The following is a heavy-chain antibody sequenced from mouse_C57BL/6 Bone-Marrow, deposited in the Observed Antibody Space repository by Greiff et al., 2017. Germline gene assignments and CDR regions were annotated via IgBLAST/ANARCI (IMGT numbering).Heavy chain of an antibody. J-gene: IGHJ2*01. V-gene: IGHV1-72*01. CDR3: ARAVMTAVVEGDYFDY. CDR1: GYTFTSYW. CDR2: IDPNSGGT. Sequence: QVQLQQPGAELVKPGASVKLSCKASGYTFTSYWMHWVKQRPGRGLEWIGRIDPNSGGTKYNEKFKSKATLTVDKPSRTAYMQISSLTSEDSAVYYCARAVMTAVVEGDYFDYWGQGTTLTVAS. D-gene: IGHD1-1*01.